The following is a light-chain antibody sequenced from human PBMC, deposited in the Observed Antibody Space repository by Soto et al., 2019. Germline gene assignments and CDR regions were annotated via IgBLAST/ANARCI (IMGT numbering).Light chain of an antibody. CDR3: QQSYSTPAT. Sequence: DIQMTQSPSSLSASVGDRVTITCRASQSISSYLNWYQQKPGKAPKLLIYAASSLQSGVPSRFSGSGSGTDFTLTISSLQPEDFATYSCQQSYSTPATFGQGTKVEIK. V-gene: IGKV1-39*01. CDR2: AAS. J-gene: IGKJ1*01. CDR1: QSISSY.